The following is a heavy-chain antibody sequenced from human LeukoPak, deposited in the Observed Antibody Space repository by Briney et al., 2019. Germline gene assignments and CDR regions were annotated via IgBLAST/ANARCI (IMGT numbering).Heavy chain of an antibody. V-gene: IGHV4-31*02. CDR2: IYYPGSP. Sequence: LSLTCIVSGASISSGDSFWTWIRHHPGRGLELIGHIYYPGSPYYNPSLKSRITISVDTAKHQFSLKLSSVTAADTAVYYCARGGENYSDSSGYYYLDHWGQGTRVTVSS. CDR3: ARGGENYSDSSGYYYLDH. J-gene: IGHJ4*02. D-gene: IGHD3-22*01. CDR1: GASISSGDSF.